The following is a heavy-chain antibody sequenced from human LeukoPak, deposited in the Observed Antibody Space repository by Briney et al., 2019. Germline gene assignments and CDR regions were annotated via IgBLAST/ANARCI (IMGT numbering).Heavy chain of an antibody. Sequence: SETLSLTCTVSGGSISSYYWSWIRQPPGKGLEWIGYIYYSGSTNYNPSLKSRVTISVDTSKNQFSLKLSSETAADTAVYYCARGLGIAVAGPVSPFDYWGQGTLVTVSS. CDR1: GGSISSYY. D-gene: IGHD6-19*01. CDR2: IYYSGST. CDR3: ARGLGIAVAGPVSPFDY. J-gene: IGHJ4*02. V-gene: IGHV4-59*01.